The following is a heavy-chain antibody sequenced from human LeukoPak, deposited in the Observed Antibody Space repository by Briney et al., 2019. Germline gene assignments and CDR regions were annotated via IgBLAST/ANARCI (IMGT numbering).Heavy chain of an antibody. J-gene: IGHJ4*02. D-gene: IGHD6-19*01. CDR3: ARDLTGYSSGPTGY. Sequence: GGSLRLSCAASGFTFSSYWMSWVRQAPGKGLEWVANIKQDGSEKYYVDSVKGRFTISRDNAKNSLYLQMNSLRAEDTAVYYCARDLTGYSSGPTGYWGQGTLVTVSS. V-gene: IGHV3-7*01. CDR1: GFTFSSYW. CDR2: IKQDGSEK.